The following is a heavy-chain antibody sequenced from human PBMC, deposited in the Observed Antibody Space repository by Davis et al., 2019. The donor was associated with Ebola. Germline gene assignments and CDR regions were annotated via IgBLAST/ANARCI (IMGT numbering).Heavy chain of an antibody. D-gene: IGHD3-22*01. Sequence: AASVKVSCKASGYTFTSHAMHWVRQAPGQRLEWMGWINAGNGNTKYSQKFQGRVTITRDTSASTAYMELSSLRSEDTAVNYCAKVATVIPTYYYYGMDVWGQGTTVTVSS. CDR2: INAGNGNT. J-gene: IGHJ6*02. CDR1: GYTFTSHA. CDR3: AKVATVIPTYYYYGMDV. V-gene: IGHV1-3*01.